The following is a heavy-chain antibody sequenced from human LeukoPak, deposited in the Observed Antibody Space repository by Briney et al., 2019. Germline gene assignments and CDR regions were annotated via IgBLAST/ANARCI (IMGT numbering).Heavy chain of an antibody. CDR1: AGSISSYY. CDR2: IYYSGST. CDR3: AASGYYFDY. J-gene: IGHJ4*02. V-gene: IGHV4-59*01. Sequence: PSETLSLTCTVSAGSISSYYWSWIRQPPGKGLEWIGYIYYSGSTNYNPSLKSRVTISVNTSKNQFSLKLSSVTAADTAVYYCAASGYYFDYWGQGTLVTVSS. D-gene: IGHD3-22*01.